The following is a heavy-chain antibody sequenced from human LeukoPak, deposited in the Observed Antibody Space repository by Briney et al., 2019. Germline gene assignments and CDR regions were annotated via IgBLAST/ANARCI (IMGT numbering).Heavy chain of an antibody. V-gene: IGHV3-53*01. J-gene: IGHJ4*02. CDR1: GFAVSSNY. CDR2: IYSGGST. CDR3: ARGVNSYSSSWYYFDY. Sequence: PGGSLRLSCAASGFAVSSNYMSWVRQAPGKGLEWVSIIYSGGSTFYADSVKGRFTISRDNSKNTLYLQMNSLRAEDTAVYYCARGVNSYSSSWYYFDYWGQGTLVTVSS. D-gene: IGHD6-13*01.